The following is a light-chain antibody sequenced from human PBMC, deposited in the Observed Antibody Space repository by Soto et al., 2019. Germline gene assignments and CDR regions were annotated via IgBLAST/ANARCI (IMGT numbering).Light chain of an antibody. CDR3: QQFNSYLT. CDR1: QGISSA. CDR2: DAS. Sequence: AIQLTQSPSSLSASVGDRVTITCRASQGISSALAWYQQKPGKAPKLLIYDASSLESGVPSRFSGSGSGTDFTLTISSLQPEDLATYYCQQFNSYLTFGGGTKVEIK. J-gene: IGKJ4*01. V-gene: IGKV1-13*02.